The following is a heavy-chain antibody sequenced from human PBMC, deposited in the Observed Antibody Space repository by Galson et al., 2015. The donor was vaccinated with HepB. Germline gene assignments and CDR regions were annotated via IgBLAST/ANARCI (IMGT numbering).Heavy chain of an antibody. CDR3: TPTIFVRGFDY. D-gene: IGHD3-3*01. CDR1: GFTFSGSA. V-gene: IGHV3-73*01. J-gene: IGHJ4*02. Sequence: SLRLSCAASGFTFSGSAMHWVRQASGKGLEWVGRIRTKPNSYATAYAESVKGRFTISRDDSKNTAYLQMNSLKTEDTAVYYCTPTIFVRGFDYWGQGTLVTVSS. CDR2: IRTKPNSYAT.